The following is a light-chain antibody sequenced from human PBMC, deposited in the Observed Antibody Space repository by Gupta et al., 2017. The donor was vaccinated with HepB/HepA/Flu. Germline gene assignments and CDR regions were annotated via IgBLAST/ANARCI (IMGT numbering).Light chain of an antibody. J-gene: IGLJ2*01. CDR3: SSYAGSNNLV. Sequence: QSALTQPPSASGSPGQSVTISCTGTSSDVGAYNYVTCYQQHPGKTPNLMIYEVNKRPSGVPDRFSGSKSGNTASLTVSGLQAEDEADYYYSSYAGSNNLVFGGGTKLTVL. CDR1: SSDVGAYNY. CDR2: EVN. V-gene: IGLV2-8*01.